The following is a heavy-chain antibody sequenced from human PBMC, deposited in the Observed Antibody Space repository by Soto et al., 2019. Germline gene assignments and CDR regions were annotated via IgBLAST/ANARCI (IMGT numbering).Heavy chain of an antibody. D-gene: IGHD6-13*01. CDR1: GGSLSSNCFY. Sequence: SETLSLTCTLSGGSLSSNCFYWGWVRQPPGKGLEWIGGFYYTGSTYYNPSLKSRVTISVDTSKNQFSLKLSSVTAADTAMYYCASSPGSWYGTYWGQGTLVTVSS. CDR2: FYYTGST. CDR3: ASSPGSWYGTY. V-gene: IGHV4-39*01. J-gene: IGHJ4*02.